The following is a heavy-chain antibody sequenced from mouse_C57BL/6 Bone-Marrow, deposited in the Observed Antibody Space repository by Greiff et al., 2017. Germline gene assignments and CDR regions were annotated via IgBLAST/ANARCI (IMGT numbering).Heavy chain of an antibody. CDR2: VYPYNGGT. D-gene: IGHD2-4*01. V-gene: IGHV1-36*01. CDR3: AREGVYYDYEDWYFDV. CDR1: GFTFTDYY. J-gene: IGHJ1*03. Sequence: EVKLVESGPVLVKPGPSVKISCKASGFTFTDYYMHWVKQSHGKSLEWIGLVYPYNGGTSYNQTFKGKATLTVDTSSSTAYMELNSLTSEDSAVYYCAREGVYYDYEDWYFDVWGTGTTVTVSS.